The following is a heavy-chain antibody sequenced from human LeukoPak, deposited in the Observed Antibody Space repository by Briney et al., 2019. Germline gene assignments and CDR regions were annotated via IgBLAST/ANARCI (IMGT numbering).Heavy chain of an antibody. V-gene: IGHV3-7*02. J-gene: IGHJ6*02. CDR1: GFTFSSIW. CDR2: IKHDGSET. D-gene: IGHD2/OR15-2a*01. Sequence: GGSLRLSCATSGFTFSSIWMSWVRQAPGKGLEWVANIKHDGSETNYVDSVKGRFTISRDNAKNSLHLQMNSLRVEDTAVYYCAKNRGPHGMDVWGQGTTVTVSS. CDR3: AKNRGPHGMDV.